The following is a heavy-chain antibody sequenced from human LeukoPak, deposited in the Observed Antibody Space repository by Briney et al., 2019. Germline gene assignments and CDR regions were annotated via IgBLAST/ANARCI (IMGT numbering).Heavy chain of an antibody. Sequence: SETLSLTCAVYGGSFSGYYGSWIRQPPGKGREWIGEINHSGNTNYNPSLKSRVTILVDTSKNQFSLKLNSVTAADTAVYYCASPIYGDYTENGFDIWGQGTMVTVSS. J-gene: IGHJ3*02. CDR1: GGSFSGYY. D-gene: IGHD4-17*01. CDR2: INHSGNT. V-gene: IGHV4-34*01. CDR3: ASPIYGDYTENGFDI.